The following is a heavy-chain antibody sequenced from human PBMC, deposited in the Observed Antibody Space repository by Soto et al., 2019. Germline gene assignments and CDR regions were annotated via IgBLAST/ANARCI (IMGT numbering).Heavy chain of an antibody. CDR1: GGSISSGGYS. V-gene: IGHV4-30-2*03. CDR3: ARPQFSGTYHDPFKI. Sequence: PSETLSLTCAVSGGSISSGGYSWSWIRQPPGKGLEWIGYIYHSGSTYSNPSLKSRVTISVDTSKNLFSLNLSSVTAADTAMYYCARPQFSGTYHDPFKIWGPGTMVTVSS. J-gene: IGHJ3*02. CDR2: IYHSGST. D-gene: IGHD1-26*01.